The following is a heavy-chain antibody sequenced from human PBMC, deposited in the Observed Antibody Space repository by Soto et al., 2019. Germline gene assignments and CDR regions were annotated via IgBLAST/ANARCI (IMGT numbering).Heavy chain of an antibody. CDR2: IYYSGST. CDR3: VRRGQYYYDSSGYYSDWYFDL. V-gene: IGHV4-39*01. CDR1: GGSISSSSYY. J-gene: IGHJ2*01. D-gene: IGHD3-22*01. Sequence: SETLSLTCTVSGGSISSSSYYWGWIRQPPGKGLEWIGSIYYSGSTYYNPSLKSRVTISVDTSKNQFSLKLSSVTAADTAVYYCVRRGQYYYDSSGYYSDWYFDLWGRGTLVTVSS.